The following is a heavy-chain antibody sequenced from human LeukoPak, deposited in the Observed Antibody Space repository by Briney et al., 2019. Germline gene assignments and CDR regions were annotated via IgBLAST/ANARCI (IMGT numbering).Heavy chain of an antibody. V-gene: IGHV4-39*01. CDR2: IYYSGST. J-gene: IGHJ4*02. CDR1: GGSISSSSYY. CDR3: ASTTVVTHAH. Sequence: SETLSLTCTVSGGSISSSSYYWGWIRQPPGKGLEWIGSIYYSGSTYYNPSLKSRVTISVDTSKNQFSLKLSSVTAADTAVYYCASTTVVTHAHWGQGTLASVSS. D-gene: IGHD4-23*01.